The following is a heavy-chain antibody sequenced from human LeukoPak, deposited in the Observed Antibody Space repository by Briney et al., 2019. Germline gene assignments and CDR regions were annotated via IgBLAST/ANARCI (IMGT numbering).Heavy chain of an antibody. CDR2: IYSGGST. J-gene: IGHJ6*04. V-gene: IGHV3-53*01. CDR1: GFTVSSNY. D-gene: IGHD1-26*01. CDR3: ASPTVGTTLPSRYYYYGMDV. Sequence: PGGSLRLSCAASGFTVSSNYMSWVRQAPGKGLEWVSVIYSGGSTYYADSVKGRFTISRDNSKNTPYLQMNSLRAEDTAVYYCASPTVGTTLPSRYYYYGMDVWGKGTTVTVSS.